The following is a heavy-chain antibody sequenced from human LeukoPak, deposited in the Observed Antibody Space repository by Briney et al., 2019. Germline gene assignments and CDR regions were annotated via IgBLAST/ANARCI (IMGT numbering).Heavy chain of an antibody. D-gene: IGHD3-22*01. CDR1: GGAFNSYA. CDR3: AGTGGDYYDSSGYPPHYYGMDV. CDR2: IIPIIGIA. Sequence: ASVKVSCKASGGAFNSYAISWVRQAPGQGLEWMGRIIPIIGIANHAQKFQGRVTITADKATSTAYMELSSLRSEDTAVYYCAGTGGDYYDSSGYPPHYYGMDVWGQGTTVTVS. J-gene: IGHJ6*02. V-gene: IGHV1-69*04.